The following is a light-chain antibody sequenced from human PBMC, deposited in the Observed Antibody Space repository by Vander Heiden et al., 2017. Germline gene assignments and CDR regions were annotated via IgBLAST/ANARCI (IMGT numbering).Light chain of an antibody. V-gene: IGKV2-28*01. CDR3: MQALQTPLT. CDR2: LGS. J-gene: IGKJ4*01. Sequence: DIVMTQSQLSLPVTPGEPASISCRSSQSLLHSNGFNYLDWYLQKPGQSPQLLIYLGSNRASGVPERISGSGSGTDFTLKISRVEAEDVGVYYCMQALQTPLTFGGGTKVEIK. CDR1: QSLLHSNGFNY.